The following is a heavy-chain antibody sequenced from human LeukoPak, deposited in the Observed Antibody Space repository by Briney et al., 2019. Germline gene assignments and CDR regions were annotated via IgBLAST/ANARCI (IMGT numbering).Heavy chain of an antibody. CDR3: ARVLRGNGRCDY. Sequence: ASVKVSCKASGYTFTGYYMHWVRQAPGQGLEWMGWINPNSGGTNYAQKVQGRVTMTRDTSISTAYMELSRLRSDDTAVYYCARVLRGNGRCDYWGQGTLVTVSS. CDR2: INPNSGGT. J-gene: IGHJ4*02. V-gene: IGHV1-2*02. D-gene: IGHD3-10*01. CDR1: GYTFTGYY.